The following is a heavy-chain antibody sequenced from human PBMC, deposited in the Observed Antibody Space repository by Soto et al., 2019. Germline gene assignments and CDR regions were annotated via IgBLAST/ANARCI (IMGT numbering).Heavy chain of an antibody. CDR3: ARDRGSYALDA. J-gene: IGHJ5*02. Sequence: QVQLVQSGAEVKKPGASVKVSCKASGYTFTSYGISWVRQAPGQGLEWMGWISAYNGNTNYAQKLQGRVTMTTDTSTSRAYMDVRSLRSDGTAVNYCARDRGSYALDAWGQGPLATVSS. CDR1: GYTFTSYG. D-gene: IGHD1-26*01. CDR2: ISAYNGNT. V-gene: IGHV1-18*01.